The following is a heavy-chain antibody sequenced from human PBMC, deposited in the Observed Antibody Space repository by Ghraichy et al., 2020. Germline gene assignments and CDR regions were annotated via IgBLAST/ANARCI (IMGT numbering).Heavy chain of an antibody. D-gene: IGHD3-22*01. Sequence: SQTLSLTCAISGDSVSSNSAAWNWIRQSPSRGLEWLGRTYYRSKWYNDYAVSVKSRITINPDTSKNQFSLQLNSVTPEDTAVYYCARDPSDYYDSSGYLCYFDYWGPGTLVTVSS. J-gene: IGHJ4*02. V-gene: IGHV6-1*01. CDR2: TYYRSKWYN. CDR1: GDSVSSNSAA. CDR3: ARDPSDYYDSSGYLCYFDY.